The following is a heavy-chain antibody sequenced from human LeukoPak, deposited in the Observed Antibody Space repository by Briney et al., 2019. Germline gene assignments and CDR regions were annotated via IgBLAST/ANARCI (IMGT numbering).Heavy chain of an antibody. V-gene: IGHV1-2*02. J-gene: IGHJ4*02. D-gene: IGHD6-13*01. CDR1: GYIFTGYY. CDR3: TRDPPYSSSWYEGYYFDY. Sequence: ASVKVSCKASGYIFTGYYMHWVRQAPGQGLEWMGWINPNSGGTNYAQKFQGRVTMTKDTSISTAYMELRRLRSDDTAVYYCTRDPPYSSSWYEGYYFDYWGQGTLVTVSS. CDR2: INPNSGGT.